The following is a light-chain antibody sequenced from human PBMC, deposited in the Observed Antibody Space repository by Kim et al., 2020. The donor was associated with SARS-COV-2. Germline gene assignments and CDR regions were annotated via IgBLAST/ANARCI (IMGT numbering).Light chain of an antibody. CDR2: GES. V-gene: IGKV1-33*01. CDR3: QQSKSLPLN. Sequence: EIQMTQSPSSLSASVGDRITITCQASEDIDKYINWYQLKPGKAPKLLIHGESILETGVPSRFSGSTSGTDFTFTISSLQPEDIAMYYCQQSKSLPLNFGGGTKVDIK. J-gene: IGKJ4*01. CDR1: EDIDKY.